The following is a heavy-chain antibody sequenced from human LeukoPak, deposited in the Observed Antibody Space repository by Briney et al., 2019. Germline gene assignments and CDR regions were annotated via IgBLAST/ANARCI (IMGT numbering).Heavy chain of an antibody. CDR2: INGNSGDT. CDR1: GYTFTGYY. D-gene: IGHD4-17*01. CDR3: ARGYDYGDVYYYYYMDV. Sequence: RRASVKVSCKASGYTFTGYYMHWVRQAPGQGLEWMGWINGNSGDTRYAQKFQGRVTMTRDTSISTVYMELSRLRSDDTAVYYCARGYDYGDVYYYYYMDVWGKGTTVTVSS. J-gene: IGHJ6*03. V-gene: IGHV1-2*02.